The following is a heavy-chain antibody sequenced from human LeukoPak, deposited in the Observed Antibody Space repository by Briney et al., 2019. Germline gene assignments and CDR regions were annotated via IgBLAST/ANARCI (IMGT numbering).Heavy chain of an antibody. CDR3: AGYTFGGGPHRLY. Sequence: PGGSLRLSCAASGFTFSSYGMHWVRQAPCKGLEWVAFIRYDGSNKYYADSVKGRFTISRDNSKNTLYLQMNSLRAEDTAVYYCAGYTFGGGPHRLYWGQGTLVTVSS. CDR1: GFTFSSYG. V-gene: IGHV3-30*02. D-gene: IGHD2-2*02. J-gene: IGHJ4*02. CDR2: IRYDGSNK.